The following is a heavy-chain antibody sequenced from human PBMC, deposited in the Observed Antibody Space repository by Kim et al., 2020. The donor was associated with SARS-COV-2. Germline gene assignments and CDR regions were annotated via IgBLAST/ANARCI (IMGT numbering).Heavy chain of an antibody. CDR3: ARGRYSDNIRWHAFDF. CDR1: GFTLSTYW. D-gene: IGHD4-17*01. CDR2: IKQDGSEQ. V-gene: IGHV3-7*01. J-gene: IGHJ3*01. Sequence: GGSLRLSCAASGFTLSTYWMSWVRQAPGRGLEWVANIKQDGSEQYYGDFVKGRFTISRDKIKSLLYLQMNSLRANDTAVYYCARGRYSDNIRWHAFDFWGAGTMVTVSS.